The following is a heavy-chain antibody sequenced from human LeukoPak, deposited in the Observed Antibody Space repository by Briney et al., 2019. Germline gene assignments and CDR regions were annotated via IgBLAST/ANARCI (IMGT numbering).Heavy chain of an antibody. CDR3: AKDDYCGGDCYSYIMDY. Sequence: GGSLRLSCAASGFTFSGSAMHWVRQASGKGLEWVGRIRSKANSYATAYAASVKGRFTISRDDSKNTAYLQMNSLKTEDTAVYYCAKDDYCGGDCYSYIMDYWGQGTLVTVSS. J-gene: IGHJ4*02. CDR2: IRSKANSYAT. CDR1: GFTFSGSA. D-gene: IGHD2-21*02. V-gene: IGHV3-73*01.